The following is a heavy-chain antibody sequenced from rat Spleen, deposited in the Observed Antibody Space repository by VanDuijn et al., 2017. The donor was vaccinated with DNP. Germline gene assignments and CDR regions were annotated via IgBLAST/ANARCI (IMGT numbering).Heavy chain of an antibody. J-gene: IGHJ2*01. D-gene: IGHD1-7*01. V-gene: IGHV5S13*01. CDR1: GFTFSNYG. CDR2: IFNSGGTT. CDR3: TRDGPPYYGVPFDY. Sequence: EVQLVESGGGLVQPGRSLKLSCAASGFTFSNYGMAWVRQAPTRGLEWVASIFNSGGTTYYPDSVKGRFTISRDNAKSTLYLQMNSLRSEDTATYYCTRDGPPYYGVPFDYWGQGVMVTVSS.